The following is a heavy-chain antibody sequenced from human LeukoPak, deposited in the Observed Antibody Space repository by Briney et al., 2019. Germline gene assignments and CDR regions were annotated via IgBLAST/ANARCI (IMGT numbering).Heavy chain of an antibody. D-gene: IGHD6-13*01. Sequence: SETLSLTCTVSGGSIGSSSYYWGWIRQPPGKGLEWIGSIYYSGSTYYNPYLKSRVTISVDTSKNQFSLKLSSVTAADTAVYYCARGSIAAAGKDYYFYMDVWGKGTTVTVSS. J-gene: IGHJ6*03. V-gene: IGHV4-39*07. CDR2: IYYSGST. CDR3: ARGSIAAAGKDYYFYMDV. CDR1: GGSIGSSSYY.